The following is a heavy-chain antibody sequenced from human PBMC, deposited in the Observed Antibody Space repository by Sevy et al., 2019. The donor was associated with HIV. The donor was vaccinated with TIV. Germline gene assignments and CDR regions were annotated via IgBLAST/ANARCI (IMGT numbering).Heavy chain of an antibody. V-gene: IGHV1-2*06. CDR2: INPNSDGT. Sequence: ASVKVSCKASGYTFTGYNIHWLRQAPGQGLEWMGRINPNSDGTNYAQKFQGRVTMTSDTSISTAYMELGRLRSDDTAVYYCARGGNFWSASYYFDYWGQGTLVTVSS. CDR3: ARGGNFWSASYYFDY. CDR1: GYTFTGYN. J-gene: IGHJ4*02. D-gene: IGHD3-3*01.